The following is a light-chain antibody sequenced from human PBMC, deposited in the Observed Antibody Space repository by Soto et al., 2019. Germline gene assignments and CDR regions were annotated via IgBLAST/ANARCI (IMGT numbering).Light chain of an antibody. Sequence: DFQMTQSPSTLSASVGDRVSITCRASQSISNWLAWYQQQSGKAPKLLIYEASNLESGVPSRFSGSGSETEFTLTISSLQPDDFAPYYCQQYHGPWTFGQGTKVENK. V-gene: IGKV1-5*03. CDR2: EAS. CDR3: QQYHGPWT. CDR1: QSISNW. J-gene: IGKJ1*01.